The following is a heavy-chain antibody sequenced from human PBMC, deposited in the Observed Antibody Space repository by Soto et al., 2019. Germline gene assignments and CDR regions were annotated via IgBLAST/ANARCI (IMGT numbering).Heavy chain of an antibody. CDR2: ISYDGSNK. CDR1: GFTFSSYG. Sequence: GSLRLSCAASGFTFSSYGMHWVRQAPGKGLEWVAVISYDGSNKYYADSVKGRFTISRDNSKNTLYLQMNSLRAEDTAVYYCAKSAANYYDSSGIDYWGQGTLVTVSS. V-gene: IGHV3-30*18. D-gene: IGHD3-22*01. CDR3: AKSAANYYDSSGIDY. J-gene: IGHJ4*02.